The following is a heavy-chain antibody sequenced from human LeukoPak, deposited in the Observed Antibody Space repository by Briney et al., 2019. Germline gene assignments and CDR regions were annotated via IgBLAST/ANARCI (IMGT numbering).Heavy chain of an antibody. CDR3: ARAGSGRSPDWFDP. V-gene: IGHV3-73*01. CDR2: IRSKANSYAT. Sequence: GGSLRLPCAASGFTFSGSAMHWVRQASGKGLEWVGRIRSKANSYATAYAASVKGRFTISRDNAKNSLYLQMNSLRAEDTAVYYCARAGSGRSPDWFDPWGQGTLVTVSS. D-gene: IGHD3-10*01. J-gene: IGHJ5*02. CDR1: GFTFSGSA.